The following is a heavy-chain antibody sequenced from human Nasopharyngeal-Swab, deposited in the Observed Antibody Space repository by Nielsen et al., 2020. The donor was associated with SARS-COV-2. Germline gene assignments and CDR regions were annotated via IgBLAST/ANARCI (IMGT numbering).Heavy chain of an antibody. CDR1: GFTFSSYA. Sequence: GESLKISCAASGFTFSSYAMSWVRQAPGKGLEWVSAISGSGGSTYYADSVKGRFTISRDNSKNTLYLQMNSLRAEDTAVYYCAKVLSSGYRGVDYWGQGTLVTVSS. CDR3: AKVLSSGYRGVDY. CDR2: ISGSGGST. V-gene: IGHV3-23*01. D-gene: IGHD6-13*01. J-gene: IGHJ4*02.